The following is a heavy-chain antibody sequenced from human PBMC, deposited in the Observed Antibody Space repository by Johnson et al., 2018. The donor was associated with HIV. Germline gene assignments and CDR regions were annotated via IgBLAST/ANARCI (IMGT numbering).Heavy chain of an antibody. CDR3: AREAYCSGGSCYDAFDI. CDR1: GFSFSAYG. CDR2: ISYDGSNK. V-gene: IGHV3-30*19. J-gene: IGHJ3*02. D-gene: IGHD2-15*01. Sequence: QVQLVESGGGAVQPGGSLRLSCAASGFSFSAYGMHWVRQAPGKGLEWVAFISYDGSNKYYADSVKGRFTISRDNSKNTLYLEMNSLRPEDTAVYYCAREAYCSGGSCYDAFDIWGQGTMVTVSS.